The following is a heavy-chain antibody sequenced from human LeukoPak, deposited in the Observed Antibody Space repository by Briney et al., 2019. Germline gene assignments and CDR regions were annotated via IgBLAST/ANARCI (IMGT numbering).Heavy chain of an antibody. D-gene: IGHD6-13*01. CDR3: TSWCSGRSWPAPDAFDT. Sequence: PGGSLRVSCTASGFTFGDYAMSWVRQAPGKGLEWVGFIRSNAYGGKTEYAACVKGRYTISRDDSKSIAYLQMNSMKTEDTAVDYCTSWCSGRSWPAPDAFDTWGQGTMVTVSS. V-gene: IGHV3-49*04. CDR2: IRSNAYGGKT. CDR1: GFTFGDYA. J-gene: IGHJ3*02.